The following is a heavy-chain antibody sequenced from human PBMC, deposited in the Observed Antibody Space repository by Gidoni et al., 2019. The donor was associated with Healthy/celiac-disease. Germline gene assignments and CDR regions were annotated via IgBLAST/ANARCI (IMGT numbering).Heavy chain of an antibody. D-gene: IGHD3-10*01. V-gene: IGHV3-23*01. CDR2: ISGSGGST. J-gene: IGHJ5*02. CDR3: AKGTLYYYGSGSGFDP. Sequence: EVQLLESGGGLVQPGGSLRLSCSASGFPFSSYAMSWVRQAPGKGLEWVSAISGSGGSTYYADSVKGRFTISRDNSKNTLYLQMNSLRAEDTAVYYCAKGTLYYYGSGSGFDPWGQGTLVTVSS. CDR1: GFPFSSYA.